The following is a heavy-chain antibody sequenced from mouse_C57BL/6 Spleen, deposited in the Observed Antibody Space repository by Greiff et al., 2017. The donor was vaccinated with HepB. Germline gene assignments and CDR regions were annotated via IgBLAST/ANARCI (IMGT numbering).Heavy chain of an antibody. CDR1: GYTFTSYW. V-gene: IGHV1-50*01. D-gene: IGHD2-5*01. CDR3: GRSNRYAMDC. J-gene: IGHJ4*01. CDR2: IDPSDSYT. Sequence: VQLQQPGAELVKPGASVKLSCKASGYTFTSYWMQWVNQRPGQGLEWIGEIDPSDSYTNYNQKFKGKATWTVDTASSPAYMPLSSLTSEDSAVHYCGRSNRYAMDCWGQGTSVTVS.